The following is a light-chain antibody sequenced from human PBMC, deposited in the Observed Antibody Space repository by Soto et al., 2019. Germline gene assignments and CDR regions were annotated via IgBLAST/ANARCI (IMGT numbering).Light chain of an antibody. J-gene: IGKJ1*01. CDR3: QQYNNWLPA. Sequence: EIVVKQSPGTLSVSPGERATLSCRASQSVSANLAWYQQKPGQAPRLLIYGASTRATGIPARFSGSGSGTEFTLTISSLQSEDFAFYYCQQYNNWLPAFGQGTKVEI. CDR2: GAS. V-gene: IGKV3-15*01. CDR1: QSVSAN.